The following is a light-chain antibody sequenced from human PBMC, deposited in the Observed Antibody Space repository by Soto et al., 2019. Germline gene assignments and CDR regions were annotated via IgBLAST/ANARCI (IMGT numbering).Light chain of an antibody. V-gene: IGKV1-9*01. CDR3: QQLNNFPRT. Sequence: DILLTQSPSFLSASVGDRVTITCRASQGIDSHLAWYQQKPGKAPKLLISSASTLQSGVPSRFSGSGSGTEFTLTISSLQPEDFATFYCQQLNNFPRTFGQGTKVEIK. CDR2: SAS. CDR1: QGIDSH. J-gene: IGKJ1*01.